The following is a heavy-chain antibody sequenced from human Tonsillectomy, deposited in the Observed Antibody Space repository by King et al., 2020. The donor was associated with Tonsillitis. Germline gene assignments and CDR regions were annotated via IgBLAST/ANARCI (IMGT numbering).Heavy chain of an antibody. CDR1: GGTFSSYA. D-gene: IGHD2-15*01. CDR2: IIPIFGTA. V-gene: IGHV1-69*12. Sequence: QLQLVQSGAEVKKSGSSVKVSCKASGGTFSSYAINWVRQAPGQGLEWMGGIIPIFGTANYVQKFQGRVTMTADESTSTVYMEMSSLRYEDTAVYYCARGPGYCSGGSCYLIDFWGQGTLVTVSS. CDR3: ARGPGYCSGGSCYLIDF. J-gene: IGHJ4*02.